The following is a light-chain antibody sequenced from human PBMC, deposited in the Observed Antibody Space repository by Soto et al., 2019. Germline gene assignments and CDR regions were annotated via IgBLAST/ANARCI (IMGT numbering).Light chain of an antibody. CDR3: QQYCSSPWT. Sequence: DIVMTQSPDSLAVSLGDRATINCKSSQRVLYSSSNKNYLAWYQQKPGQPPKLLIYWASTRESGVPDRFSGSGSGTDFTLTISSLQAEDVAVYYCQQYCSSPWTFGQGTKVEIK. CDR1: QRVLYSSSNKNY. CDR2: WAS. V-gene: IGKV4-1*01. J-gene: IGKJ1*01.